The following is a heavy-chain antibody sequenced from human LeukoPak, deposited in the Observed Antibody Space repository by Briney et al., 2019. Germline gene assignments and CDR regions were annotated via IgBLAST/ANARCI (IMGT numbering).Heavy chain of an antibody. D-gene: IGHD6-19*01. Sequence: ASVKVSCKASGYTFTSYDINWVRQATGQGLEWMGWMNPNSGNTGYAQKFQGRVTITRNTSISTAYMELSSLRSEDTAVYYCARRRTGYSSGWFAYNWFDPWGQGTLVTVSS. CDR3: ARRRTGYSSGWFAYNWFDP. V-gene: IGHV1-8*03. CDR2: MNPNSGNT. J-gene: IGHJ5*02. CDR1: GYTFTSYD.